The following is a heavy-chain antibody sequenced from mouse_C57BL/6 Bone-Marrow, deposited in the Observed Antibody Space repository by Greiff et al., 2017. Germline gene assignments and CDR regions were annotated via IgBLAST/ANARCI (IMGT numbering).Heavy chain of an antibody. CDR3: ARWGYAMDY. J-gene: IGHJ4*01. CDR2: ILPGSGST. V-gene: IGHV1-9*01. Sequence: QVQLKQSGAELMKPGASVKLSCKATGYTFPGYWIEWVKQRPGHGLEWIGEILPGSGSTNYHEKFKGKATFTADTSSNTAYMQLSSLTTEDSALYYCARWGYAMDYWGQGTSVTVSS. CDR1: GYTFPGYW.